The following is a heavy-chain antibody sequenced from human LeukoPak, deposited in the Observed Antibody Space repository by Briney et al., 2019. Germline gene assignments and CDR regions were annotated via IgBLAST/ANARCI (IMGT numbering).Heavy chain of an antibody. CDR3: AGGFGGSGSPPFEY. CDR2: ISYDGSNK. CDR1: GFTFSSYA. J-gene: IGHJ4*02. V-gene: IGHV3-30*04. D-gene: IGHD3-10*01. Sequence: YPGRSLRLSCAASGFTFSSYAMHWVRQAPGKGLEWVAVISYDGSNKYYADSVKGRFTISRDNSKNTLYLQMNSLRAEDTAVYYCAGGFGGSGSPPFEYWGQGTLVTVSS.